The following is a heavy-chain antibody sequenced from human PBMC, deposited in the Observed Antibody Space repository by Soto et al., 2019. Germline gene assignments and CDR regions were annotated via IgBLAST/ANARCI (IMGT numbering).Heavy chain of an antibody. CDR3: ARAGSSGWYHEYGY. CDR1: GGTFSSYT. V-gene: IGHV1-69*02. D-gene: IGHD6-19*01. Sequence: GASVKVSCKASGGTFSSYTISWVRQAPGQGLEWMGRIIPILGVANYAQKFQGRVTMTADKSTSTAYMELSRLRSDDTAVYYCARAGSSGWYHEYGYWGQGTLVTVSS. CDR2: IIPILGVA. J-gene: IGHJ4*02.